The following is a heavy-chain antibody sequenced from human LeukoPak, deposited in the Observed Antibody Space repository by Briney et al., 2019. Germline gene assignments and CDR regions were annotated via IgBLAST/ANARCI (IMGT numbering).Heavy chain of an antibody. J-gene: IGHJ4*02. Sequence: SETLSLTCTVSGGSISSSSYYWGWIRQPPGKGLEWTGTIYYSGYTYYNPSLKSRVTISLDMSKNQFSLNLNSVPAADTAVYYCERATWGLYYFDYWGQGTLVTVSS. V-gene: IGHV4-39*07. CDR3: ERATWGLYYFDY. D-gene: IGHD7-27*01. CDR2: IYYSGYT. CDR1: GGSISSSSYY.